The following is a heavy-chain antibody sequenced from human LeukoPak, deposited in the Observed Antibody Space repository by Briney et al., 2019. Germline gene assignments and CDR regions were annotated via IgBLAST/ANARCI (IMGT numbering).Heavy chain of an antibody. V-gene: IGHV3-7*01. Sequence: PGGSLRLSCAASGFTFNYAWMSWVRQAPGKGLEWVANIKQDGSEKYYVDSVKGRFTISRDNAKNSLYLQMNSLRAEDTAVYYCARETWIQLLAESWFDPWGQGTLVTVSS. CDR3: ARETWIQLLAESWFDP. CDR1: GFTFNYAW. CDR2: IKQDGSEK. D-gene: IGHD5-18*01. J-gene: IGHJ5*02.